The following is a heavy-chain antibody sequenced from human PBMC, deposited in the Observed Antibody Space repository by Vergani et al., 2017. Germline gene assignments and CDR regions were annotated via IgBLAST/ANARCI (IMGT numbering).Heavy chain of an antibody. CDR1: GGSFNTYY. Sequence: QVQLEESGPGLVKPSETLSLTCTVSGGSFNTYYWSWIRQSPGKGLEWIGYIYSTGSINYNPSLNSRVTMSVDTSKNQFSLKLRSVTAADTAVYFCARVMYRDEASTGYRLEGMDIWGQGTTVTISS. J-gene: IGHJ6*02. CDR2: IYSTGSI. CDR3: ARVMYRDEASTGYRLEGMDI. V-gene: IGHV4-59*13. D-gene: IGHD3-9*01.